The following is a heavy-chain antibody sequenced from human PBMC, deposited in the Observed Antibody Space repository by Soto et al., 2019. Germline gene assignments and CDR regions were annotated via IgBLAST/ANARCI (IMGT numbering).Heavy chain of an antibody. J-gene: IGHJ5*02. CDR1: GGSFSGYY. Sequence: SETLSLTCAVYGGSFSGYYWSWIRQPPGKGLEWIGEINHSGSTNYNPSLKSRVTISVDTSKNQLSLKLSSVTAADTAVYYCARAGLYCSGGSCYKGWFDPWGQGTLVTVSS. V-gene: IGHV4-34*01. CDR2: INHSGST. D-gene: IGHD2-15*01. CDR3: ARAGLYCSGGSCYKGWFDP.